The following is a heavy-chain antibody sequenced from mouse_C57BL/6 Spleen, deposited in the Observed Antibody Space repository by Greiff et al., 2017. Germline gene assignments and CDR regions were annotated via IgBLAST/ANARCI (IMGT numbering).Heavy chain of an antibody. CDR1: GYTFTDYE. D-gene: IGHD1-1*01. V-gene: IGHV1-15*01. Sequence: VQLVESGAELVRPGASVTLSCKASGYTFTDYEMHWVKQTPVHGLEWIGAIDPETGGTAYNQKFKGKAILTADKSSSTAYMELRSLTSEDSAVYYCTREQATTVVAHWYFDVWGTGTTVTVSS. CDR2: IDPETGGT. J-gene: IGHJ1*03. CDR3: TREQATTVVAHWYFDV.